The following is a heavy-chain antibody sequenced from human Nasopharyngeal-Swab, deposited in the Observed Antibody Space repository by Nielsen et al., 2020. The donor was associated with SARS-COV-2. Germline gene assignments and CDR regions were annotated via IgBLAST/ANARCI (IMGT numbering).Heavy chain of an antibody. CDR2: IRSKANSYAT. Sequence: GESLKISCAASGFTFSGSAMHWVRQASGKGPEWVGRIRSKANSYATAYAASVKGRFTISRDDSKNTAYLQMNSLKTEDTAVYYCTRHGYCSSTSCENYAYYYYYMDVWGKGTTVTVSS. V-gene: IGHV3-73*01. CDR1: GFTFSGSA. J-gene: IGHJ6*03. D-gene: IGHD2-2*01. CDR3: TRHGYCSSTSCENYAYYYYYMDV.